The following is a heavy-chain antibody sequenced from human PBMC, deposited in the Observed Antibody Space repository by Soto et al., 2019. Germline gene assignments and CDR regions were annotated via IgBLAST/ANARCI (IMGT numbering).Heavy chain of an antibody. CDR2: IYWDDDK. CDR1: GFSLSTSGVV. J-gene: IGHJ4*02. Sequence: SGPTLVNPTQTLTLTCTFSGFSLSTSGVVVGWIRQPPGKALEWLALIYWDDDKRYSPSLKSRLTITKNTSKHQVVLTMTNMDPVDTATYYGAREYSGYDYVDYWGKGTLVTVST. CDR3: AREYSGYDYVDY. V-gene: IGHV2-5*02. D-gene: IGHD5-12*01.